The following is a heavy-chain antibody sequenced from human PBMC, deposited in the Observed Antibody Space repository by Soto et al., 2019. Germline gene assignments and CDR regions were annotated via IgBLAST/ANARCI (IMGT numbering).Heavy chain of an antibody. Sequence: QVQLQESGPGLVKPSETLSLTCTVSGGSISGGVHSWSWIRQPPGKGLEWIGHIFDSGSTYYNPSLKSRLTISVDTSKDQFSLRLSSVTAADTAVYYCAREIMPLTNDWYFDLWGRGTLFTGSS. V-gene: IGHV4-30-4*01. CDR1: GGSISGGVHS. J-gene: IGHJ2*01. D-gene: IGHD2-8*01. CDR3: AREIMPLTNDWYFDL. CDR2: IFDSGST.